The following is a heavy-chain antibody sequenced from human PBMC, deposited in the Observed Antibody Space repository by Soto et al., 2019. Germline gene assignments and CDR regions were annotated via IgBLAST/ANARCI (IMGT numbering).Heavy chain of an antibody. Sequence: GASVKVSCKASGYTFTSYAMHWVRQAPGQRLEWMGWINAGNGNTKYSQKFQGRVTITRDTSASTAYMELSSLRSEDTAVYYCARDRRDWVGPTWIRVHRMEFDPWGQGTLVTVSS. CDR2: INAGNGNT. D-gene: IGHD5-18*01. CDR3: ARDRRDWVGPTWIRVHRMEFDP. CDR1: GYTFTSYA. V-gene: IGHV1-3*01. J-gene: IGHJ5*02.